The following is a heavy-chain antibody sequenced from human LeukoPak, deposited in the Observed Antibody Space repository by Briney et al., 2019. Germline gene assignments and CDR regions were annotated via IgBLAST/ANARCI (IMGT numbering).Heavy chain of an antibody. J-gene: IGHJ5*02. Sequence: SETLSLTCAVYGGPFSGYYWSWIRQPPGKGLEWIGEINHSGSTNYNPSLKSRVTISVDTSKNQFSLKLSSVTAADTAVYYCARGPKSYIVVVVAASRWFDPWGQGTLVTVSS. CDR3: ARGPKSYIVVVVAASRWFDP. D-gene: IGHD2-15*01. CDR2: INHSGST. CDR1: GGPFSGYY. V-gene: IGHV4-34*01.